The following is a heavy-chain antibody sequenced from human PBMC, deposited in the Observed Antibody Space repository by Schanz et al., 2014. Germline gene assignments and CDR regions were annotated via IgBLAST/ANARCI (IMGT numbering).Heavy chain of an antibody. Sequence: QVQLVQSGDEVKKPGSSVKVSCKLSGGTFSSYTISWIRQAPGQGLEWMGRIIPVLAIADYAQKFQGRVTMTRDTSTSTVYMELSGLRSEDTAVYYCARDGVDAAAGGNYWGQGTLVTVSS. D-gene: IGHD6-13*01. CDR3: ARDGVDAAAGGNY. J-gene: IGHJ4*02. CDR1: GGTFSSYT. CDR2: IIPVLAIA. V-gene: IGHV1-69*04.